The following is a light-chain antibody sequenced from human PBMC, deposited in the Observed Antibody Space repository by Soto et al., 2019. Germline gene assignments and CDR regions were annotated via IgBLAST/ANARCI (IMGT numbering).Light chain of an antibody. CDR1: SSNIMSNT. V-gene: IGLV1-44*01. CDR2: GNH. J-gene: IGLJ1*01. Sequence: QSVLTQPPSASGTPGQSVTISCSGSSSNIMSNTVNWYQVLPGTAPKVLIQGNHQRPSGVPARFSGSKSGTSASLAISGLQSEDEADYYCAAWDDSLNAYVFGTGTKLTVL. CDR3: AAWDDSLNAYV.